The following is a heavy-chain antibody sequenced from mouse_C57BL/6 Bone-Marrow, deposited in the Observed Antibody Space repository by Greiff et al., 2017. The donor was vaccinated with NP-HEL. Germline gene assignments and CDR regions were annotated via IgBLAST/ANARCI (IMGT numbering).Heavy chain of an antibody. D-gene: IGHD1-1*01. Sequence: VQGVESGAELVRPGASVTLSCKASGYTFTDYEMHWVKQTPVHGLEWIGAIDPETGGTAYNQKFKGKAILTADKSSSTAYMELRSLTSEDSAVYYCTRRRLLRYYAMDYWGQGTSVTVSS. CDR3: TRRRLLRYYAMDY. V-gene: IGHV1-15*01. CDR2: IDPETGGT. J-gene: IGHJ4*01. CDR1: GYTFTDYE.